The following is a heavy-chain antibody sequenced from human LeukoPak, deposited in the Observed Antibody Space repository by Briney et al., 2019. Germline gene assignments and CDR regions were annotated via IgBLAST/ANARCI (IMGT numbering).Heavy chain of an antibody. D-gene: IGHD4-23*01. V-gene: IGHV3-23*01. CDR3: AKDILRWAFDA. J-gene: IGHJ3*01. Sequence: GESLRLSCAASGFTFTSYAMSWVRQAPGKGLEWVSVLTGDGNTYYADSVKGRFTNSRDDSKNTLYLQMNSLRAEDTAVYYCAKDILRWAFDAWGQGTMVTVS. CDR1: GFTFTSYA. CDR2: LTGDGNT.